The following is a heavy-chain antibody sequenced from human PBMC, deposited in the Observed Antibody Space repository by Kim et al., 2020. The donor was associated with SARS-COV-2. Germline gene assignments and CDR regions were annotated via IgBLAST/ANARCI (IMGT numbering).Heavy chain of an antibody. V-gene: IGHV1-8*01. CDR1: GYTFTSYD. D-gene: IGHD6-19*01. Sequence: ASVKVSCKASGYTFTSYDINWVRQATGQGLEWMGWMNPNSGNTGYAQKFQGRVTMARNTSISTAYMELSSLRSEDTAVYYCAVWLETNYYYYGMDVWGQGTTVTVS. CDR3: AVWLETNYYYYGMDV. CDR2: MNPNSGNT. J-gene: IGHJ6*02.